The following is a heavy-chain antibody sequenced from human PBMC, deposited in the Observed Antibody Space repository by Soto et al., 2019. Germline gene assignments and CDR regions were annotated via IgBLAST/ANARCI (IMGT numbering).Heavy chain of an antibody. J-gene: IGHJ5*02. CDR1: GGTFSSYA. Sequence: GASVKGSCKASGGTFSSYAISWVRQAPGQGLEWMGGIIPIFGTANYAQKFQGRVTITADESTSTAYMELSSLRSEDTAVYYCAREGDIVVVPAAMPWFDPWGQGTLVTVSS. V-gene: IGHV1-69*13. CDR2: IIPIFGTA. D-gene: IGHD2-2*01. CDR3: AREGDIVVVPAAMPWFDP.